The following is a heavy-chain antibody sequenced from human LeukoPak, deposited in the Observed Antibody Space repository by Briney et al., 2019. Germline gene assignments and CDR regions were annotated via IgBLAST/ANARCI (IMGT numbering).Heavy chain of an antibody. D-gene: IGHD1-1*01. Sequence: ASVKVSCKASGYTFIDYDLNWVRQATGQGLEWMGWMNSKSGDTGYAQKFQGRVTMTRKTSISTAYMELSSLRPEDTAVYYCARGGLGAGTGGLDPWGQGTLVIVSS. CDR2: MNSKSGDT. CDR3: ARGGLGAGTGGLDP. J-gene: IGHJ5*02. CDR1: GYTFIDYD. V-gene: IGHV1-8*01.